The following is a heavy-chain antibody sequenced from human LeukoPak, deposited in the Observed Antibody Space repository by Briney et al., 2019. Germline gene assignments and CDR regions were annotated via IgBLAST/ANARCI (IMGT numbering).Heavy chain of an antibody. Sequence: ASVKVSCKASGYTFTSYDINWVRQATGQGLEWTGWMNPNSGNTGYAQKFQGRVTMTRNTSISTAYMELSSLRSEDTAVYYCAKGQSLAYYDFWSGHRNGMDVWGQGTTVTVSS. CDR1: GYTFTSYD. D-gene: IGHD3-3*01. V-gene: IGHV1-8*01. CDR2: MNPNSGNT. J-gene: IGHJ6*02. CDR3: AKGQSLAYYDFWSGHRNGMDV.